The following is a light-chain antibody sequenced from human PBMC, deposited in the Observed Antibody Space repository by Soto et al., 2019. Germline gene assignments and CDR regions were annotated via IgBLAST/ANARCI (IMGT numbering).Light chain of an antibody. V-gene: IGKV2-30*01. J-gene: IGKJ1*01. CDR3: MQGTHWPPT. Sequence: DVVMTQSPLSLPVTLGQPASISCRSSQSLVYSDGNTYLNWFQQRPGQSPRRLIYKVSNRDSGVPDRFSGSVSGTVFTLKISRVEAEDVGVYYCMQGTHWPPTFGQGTKVEIK. CDR1: QSLVYSDGNTY. CDR2: KVS.